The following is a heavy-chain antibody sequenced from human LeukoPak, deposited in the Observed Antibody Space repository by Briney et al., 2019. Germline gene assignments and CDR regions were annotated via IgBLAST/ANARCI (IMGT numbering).Heavy chain of an antibody. CDR3: ARDADYYDSSGYYLPGDYYGMDV. V-gene: IGHV3-7*01. Sequence: PGGSLRLSCAASGFTFSSYWMSWVRQAPGKGREWVANIKQDGSEKYYVDSVRGRFTISRDNAKNSLYLQMNSLRAEDTAVYYCARDADYYDSSGYYLPGDYYGMDVWGQGTTVTVSS. J-gene: IGHJ6*02. D-gene: IGHD3-22*01. CDR1: GFTFSSYW. CDR2: IKQDGSEK.